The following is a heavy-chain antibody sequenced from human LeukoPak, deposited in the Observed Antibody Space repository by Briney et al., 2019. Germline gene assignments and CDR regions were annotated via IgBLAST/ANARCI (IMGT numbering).Heavy chain of an antibody. CDR1: GGSFSGYY. Sequence: PSETLSLTCAVYGGSFSGYYWSWIRQPPGKGLEWIGYIYYSGSTNYNPSLKSRVTISVDTSKNQFSLKLSSVTAADTAVYYCARGSLSVAHDYWGQGTLVTVSS. CDR2: IYYSGST. CDR3: ARGSLSVAHDY. D-gene: IGHD3-3*01. V-gene: IGHV4-59*01. J-gene: IGHJ4*02.